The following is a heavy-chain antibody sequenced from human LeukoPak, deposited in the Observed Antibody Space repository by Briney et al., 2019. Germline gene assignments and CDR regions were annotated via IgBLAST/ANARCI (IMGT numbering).Heavy chain of an antibody. CDR2: INWNGGST. V-gene: IGHV3-20*04. CDR3: ARTSVAGYDWDY. J-gene: IGHJ4*02. D-gene: IGHD6-19*01. Sequence: GGSLRLSCTASGFTFSSYWMHWVRQAPGKGLEWVSGINWNGGSTGYADSVKGRFTISRDNAKNSLYLQMNSLRAEDTALYYCARTSVAGYDWDYWGQGTLVTVSS. CDR1: GFTFSSYW.